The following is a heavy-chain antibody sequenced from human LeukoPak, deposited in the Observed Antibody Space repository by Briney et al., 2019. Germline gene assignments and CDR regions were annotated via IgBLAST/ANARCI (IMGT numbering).Heavy chain of an antibody. CDR1: GYTFTSYD. CDR2: MNPNSGNT. Sequence: ASVKVSCKASGYTFTSYDINWVRQATGQGLEWMGWMNPNSGNTGYAQKFQGMVTMTRNTSISTAYMELSSLRSEDTAVYYCARGGDSSGYYTYYYYMDVWGKGTTVTVSS. CDR3: ARGGDSSGYYTYYYYMDV. V-gene: IGHV1-8*01. J-gene: IGHJ6*03. D-gene: IGHD3-22*01.